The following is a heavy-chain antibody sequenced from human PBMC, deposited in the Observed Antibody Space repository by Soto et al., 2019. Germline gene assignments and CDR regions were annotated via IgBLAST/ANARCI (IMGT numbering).Heavy chain of an antibody. D-gene: IGHD3-3*01. V-gene: IGHV4-31*02. CDR3: ARGSAGRFLGVYYGVDV. J-gene: IGHJ6*02. CDR2: LYFNGDT. CDR1: GGSILIGAYH. Sequence: HVQLQESGPGLVKPSQTLSLTCTVSGGSILIGAYHWHGIRQHPGKGLDWIWYLYFNGDTSYNSSLESRVNISLDLSKNQLSLRLTSVTAADTAVYYCARGSAGRFLGVYYGVDVWGQGTTVTVSS.